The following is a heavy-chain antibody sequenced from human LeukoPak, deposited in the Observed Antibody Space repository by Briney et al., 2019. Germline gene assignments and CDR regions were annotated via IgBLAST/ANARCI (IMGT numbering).Heavy chain of an antibody. CDR1: GFTFSTYG. J-gene: IGHJ4*02. V-gene: IGHV3-33*06. D-gene: IGHD6-19*01. CDR3: AKVAIAVAGLCYFDY. CDR2: IWYDGSNK. Sequence: GGSLRLSCAASGFTFSTYGMHWVRQAPGKGLEWVAVIWYDGSNKFYADSVKGRFTISRDNSKNTLYLQMNSLRAEDTAVYYCAKVAIAVAGLCYFDYWGQGTLVTVSS.